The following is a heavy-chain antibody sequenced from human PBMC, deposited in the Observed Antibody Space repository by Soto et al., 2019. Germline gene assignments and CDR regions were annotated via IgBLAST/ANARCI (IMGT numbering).Heavy chain of an antibody. CDR2: ISTYSGDT. D-gene: IGHD3-3*01. Sequence: QVPLVQSGVEVKTPGASVKVSCQASGYTFFTYDISWVRQAPGQGLEWMGWISTYSGDTKYAQKFQGRVTMTTDTSTTTAYLELRSLRSDDPAVYYCARHHGTTTSENWFEPWGQGTLVTVSS. J-gene: IGHJ5*02. V-gene: IGHV1-18*01. CDR1: GYTFFTYD. CDR3: ARHHGTTTSENWFEP.